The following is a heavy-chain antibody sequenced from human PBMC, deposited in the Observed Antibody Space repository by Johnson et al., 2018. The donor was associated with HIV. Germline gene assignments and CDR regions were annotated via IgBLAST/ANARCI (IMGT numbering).Heavy chain of an antibody. CDR2: ISSSGSTR. CDR3: ARYQQLVRDGAFDI. J-gene: IGHJ3*02. CDR1: GFTFSDYY. V-gene: IGHV3-11*04. Sequence: QVQLVESGGGLVQPGGSLRLSCAASGFTFSDYYMSWIRQAPGKGLEWVSYISSSGSTRYYADSVKGRFTISMDNAKNPLYLQMNSLRAEDTAVYYCARYQQLVRDGAFDIWGQGTMVTVSS. D-gene: IGHD6-13*01.